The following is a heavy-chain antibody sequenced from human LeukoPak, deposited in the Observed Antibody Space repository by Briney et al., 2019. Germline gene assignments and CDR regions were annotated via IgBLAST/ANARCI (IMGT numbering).Heavy chain of an antibody. CDR1: GGSISSYY. J-gene: IGHJ4*02. Sequence: SETLSLTCTVSGGSISSYYWSWIRQPPGKGLEWIGYIYYSGSTNYNPSLKSRVTISVDTSKNQFSLKLSSVTAADTAVYYCAATYYYDSSGYLSFDYWGQGTLVTVSS. V-gene: IGHV4-59*01. CDR3: AATYYYDSSGYLSFDY. D-gene: IGHD3-22*01. CDR2: IYYSGST.